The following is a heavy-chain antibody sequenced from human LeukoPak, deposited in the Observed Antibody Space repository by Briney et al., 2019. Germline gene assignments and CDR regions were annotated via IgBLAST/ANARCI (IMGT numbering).Heavy chain of an antibody. CDR2: IYYSGGT. CDR1: GGSISRYY. CDR3: ARELPAFEWLHGFDI. J-gene: IGHJ3*02. Sequence: RSDTLSLTCTVSGGSISRYYCGWIPEPPGKGLVWIGYIYYSGGTNYNPSLKRLVTLSLDTSQDLFSLTLSSVYAADTGVFFCARELPAFEWLHGFDIWGQGTMVTVSS. V-gene: IGHV4-59*01. D-gene: IGHD5-24*01.